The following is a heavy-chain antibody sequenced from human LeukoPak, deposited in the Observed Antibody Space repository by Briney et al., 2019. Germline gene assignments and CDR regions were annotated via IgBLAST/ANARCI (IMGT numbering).Heavy chain of an antibody. CDR2: INPNSGGT. CDR3: ARVWVEEYSSSSRLDY. D-gene: IGHD6-6*01. CDR1: GYTFTSYG. Sequence: GASVKVSCKASGYTFTSYGISWVRQAPGQGLEWMGWINPNSGGTNYAQKFQGRVTMTRDTSISTAYMELSRLRSDDTAVYYCARVWVEEYSSSSRLDYWGQGTLVTVSS. V-gene: IGHV1-2*02. J-gene: IGHJ4*02.